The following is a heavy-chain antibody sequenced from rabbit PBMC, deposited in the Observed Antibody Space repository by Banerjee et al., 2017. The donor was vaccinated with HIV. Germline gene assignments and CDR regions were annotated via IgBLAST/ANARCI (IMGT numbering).Heavy chain of an antibody. V-gene: IGHV1S45*01. Sequence: QEQLEESGGDLVKPEGSLTLTCKASGFSFSNKYVMCWVRQAPGKGLEWIACIGAGSSGTTYYASWAKGRFTISKTSSTTVTLQMTSLTAAVTATYFCAASGLWGPGTLVTV. CDR3: AASGL. CDR1: GFSFSNKYV. D-gene: IGHD1-1*01. J-gene: IGHJ4*01. CDR2: IGAGSSGTT.